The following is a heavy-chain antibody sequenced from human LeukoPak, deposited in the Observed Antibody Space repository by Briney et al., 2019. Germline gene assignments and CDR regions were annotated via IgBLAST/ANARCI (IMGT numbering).Heavy chain of an antibody. Sequence: ASGKVCCKASGYTFTDYPIHWVRQAPGQGLEWMGRILPISGVTNYAQEYRGRVTMTRDTALNTAYLELSRLRSDDTAVFYCARDPRGGDIVVVPAAIHDPWGQGTLVTVSS. V-gene: IGHV1-2*06. CDR2: ILPISGVT. CDR1: GYTFTDYP. D-gene: IGHD2-2*01. CDR3: ARDPRGGDIVVVPAAIHDP. J-gene: IGHJ5*02.